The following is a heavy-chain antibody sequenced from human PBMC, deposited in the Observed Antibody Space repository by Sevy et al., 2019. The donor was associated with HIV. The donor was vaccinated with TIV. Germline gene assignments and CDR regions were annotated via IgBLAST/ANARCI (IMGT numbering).Heavy chain of an antibody. V-gene: IGHV3-23*01. CDR1: GFSFSTYA. Sequence: GGSLRLSSAASGFSFSTYAMTWVRQAPGKGLEWVSGISGSGTSTYYTDSVKGRFTISRDNSKNTVYLQMNNLRAEDTAVYYCGKVSIFGVGGFYDYWGQGTLVTVSS. J-gene: IGHJ4*02. CDR3: GKVSIFGVGGFYDY. D-gene: IGHD3-3*01. CDR2: ISGSGTST.